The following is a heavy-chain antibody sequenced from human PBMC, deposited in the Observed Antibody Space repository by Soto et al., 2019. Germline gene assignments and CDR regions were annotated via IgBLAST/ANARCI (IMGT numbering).Heavy chain of an antibody. Sequence: SETLSLTCTVPGGSISSYYWSWIRQPPGKGLEWIGYIYYSGSTNYNPSLKSRVTISVDTSKNQFSLKLSSVTAADTAVYYCARSRVLYSPTFDYWGQGTLVTVSS. CDR3: ARSRVLYSPTFDY. CDR1: GGSISSYY. D-gene: IGHD2-2*02. V-gene: IGHV4-59*01. J-gene: IGHJ4*02. CDR2: IYYSGST.